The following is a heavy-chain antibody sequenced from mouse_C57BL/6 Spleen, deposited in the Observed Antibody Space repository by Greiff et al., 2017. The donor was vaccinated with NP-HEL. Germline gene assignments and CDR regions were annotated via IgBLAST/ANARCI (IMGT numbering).Heavy chain of an antibody. D-gene: IGHD2-1*01. J-gene: IGHJ3*01. Sequence: EVQLQQSGPELVKPGASVKIPCKASGYTFTDYNMDWVKQSHGKSLEWIGDINPNNGGTIYNQKFKGKATVTVDKSSSTAYMELRSLTSEDTAVYYCARAGYYGTPFAYWGQGTLVTVSA. V-gene: IGHV1-18*01. CDR2: INPNNGGT. CDR3: ARAGYYGTPFAY. CDR1: GYTFTDYN.